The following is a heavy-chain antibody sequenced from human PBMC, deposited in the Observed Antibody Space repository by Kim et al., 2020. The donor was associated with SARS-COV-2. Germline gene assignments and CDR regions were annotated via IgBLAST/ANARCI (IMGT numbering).Heavy chain of an antibody. J-gene: IGHJ5*02. D-gene: IGHD3-10*01. Sequence: SETLSLTCTVSGGSISSSSYYWGWIRQPPGKGLEWIGSIYYSGSTYYNPSLKSRVTISVDTSKNQFSLKLSSVTAADTAVYYCARRTVFTMVRGVMGWFDPWGQGTLVTVSS. V-gene: IGHV4-39*01. CDR1: GGSISSSSYY. CDR3: ARRTVFTMVRGVMGWFDP. CDR2: IYYSGST.